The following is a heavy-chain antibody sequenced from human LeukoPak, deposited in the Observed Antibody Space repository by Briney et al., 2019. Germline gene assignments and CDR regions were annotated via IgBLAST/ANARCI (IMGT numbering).Heavy chain of an antibody. J-gene: IGHJ4*02. CDR3: ARGASGSYYFDH. Sequence: GGSLRHSCAASGVTFSSYEMNWVRQAPGKGLEWVSYISSSGSTIYYADSVKGRFTISRDNAKNSLYLQMNSLRAEDTAVYYCARGASGSYYFDHWGQGTLVTVSS. CDR1: GVTFSSYE. CDR2: ISSSGSTI. V-gene: IGHV3-48*03. D-gene: IGHD1-26*01.